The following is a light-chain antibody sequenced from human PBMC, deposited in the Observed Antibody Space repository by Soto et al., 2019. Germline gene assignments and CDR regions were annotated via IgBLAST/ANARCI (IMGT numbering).Light chain of an antibody. V-gene: IGKV3-11*01. J-gene: IGKJ1*01. Sequence: EVVLTQSPATLSLSPGERATLSCRASQSISSSLAWYQQKPGQAPRLLIYDASSRATGFPARFSGSGSGTGFTLIIGSLEPEDFAVYYCQQRSEWPRTFGQGTKVEIK. CDR1: QSISSS. CDR2: DAS. CDR3: QQRSEWPRT.